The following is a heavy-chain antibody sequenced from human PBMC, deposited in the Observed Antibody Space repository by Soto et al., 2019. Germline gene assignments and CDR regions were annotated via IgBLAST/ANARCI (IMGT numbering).Heavy chain of an antibody. D-gene: IGHD2-15*01. CDR3: ARDDVLCDGGRCYGIPLDA. V-gene: IGHV3-66*01. CDR2: IQSGGTT. CDR1: GFTVSSKY. J-gene: IGHJ6*04. Sequence: EVQLVESGGGLVQPGGSLRLSCAASGFTVSSKYMTWVRQAPGKGLEWVSLIQSGGTTYYADSVKGRFTISRDTTENTLHLQMYSLRVEDTAVYYCARDDVLCDGGRCYGIPLDAWGKGTTVTVSS.